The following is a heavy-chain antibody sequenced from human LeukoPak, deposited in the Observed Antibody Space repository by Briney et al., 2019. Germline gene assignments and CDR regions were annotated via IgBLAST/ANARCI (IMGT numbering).Heavy chain of an antibody. J-gene: IGHJ1*01. Sequence: ASVKVSCKASGYTCTGYYMHWVRQAPGQGLEWMGWINPNSGGTNYAQKFQGRVTMTRDTSISTAYMELSRLRSDDAAVYYCARGEGGYENLQHWGQGTLVTVSS. V-gene: IGHV1-2*02. CDR3: ARGEGGYENLQH. D-gene: IGHD3-16*01. CDR1: GYTCTGYY. CDR2: INPNSGGT.